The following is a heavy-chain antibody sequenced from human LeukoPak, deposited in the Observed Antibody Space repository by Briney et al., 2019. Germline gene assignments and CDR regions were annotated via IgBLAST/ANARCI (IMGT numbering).Heavy chain of an antibody. J-gene: IGHJ4*02. CDR1: GFSVSDNF. D-gene: IGHD3-22*01. V-gene: IGHV3-66*01. CDR3: ARDRPRYYYDSSGYWESSDY. Sequence: GESLRLSCATSGFSVSDNFMSWVRQAPGKGLEWVSVISSGGATYYADSVKGRFTISRDNSKNTLYLQMNSLRAEDTAVYYCARDRPRYYYDSSGYWESSDYWGQGTLVTVSS. CDR2: ISSGGAT.